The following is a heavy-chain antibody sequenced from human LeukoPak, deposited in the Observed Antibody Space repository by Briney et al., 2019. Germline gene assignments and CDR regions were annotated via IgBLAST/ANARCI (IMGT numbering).Heavy chain of an antibody. CDR2: MNPNSGNT. D-gene: IGHD3-10*01. CDR1: GYTFTSYD. Sequence: PGASVKVSCKASGYTFTSYDINWVRQATGQGLEWTGWMNPNSGNTGYAQKFQGRVTITRNTSISTAYMELSSLRSEDTAVYYCARELLWFGESNFDYWGQGTLVTVSS. J-gene: IGHJ4*02. CDR3: ARELLWFGESNFDY. V-gene: IGHV1-8*03.